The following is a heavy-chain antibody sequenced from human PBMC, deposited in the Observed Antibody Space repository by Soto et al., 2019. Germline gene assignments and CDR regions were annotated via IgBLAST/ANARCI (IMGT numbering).Heavy chain of an antibody. D-gene: IGHD3-16*01. CDR3: ARGGALMITFGGVID. Sequence: QVQLVQSGAEVKKPGASVKVSCKASGYTFTGYYMHWVRQAPGQGLEWMGWINPNSGGTNYAQKFQGWVTMTRDTSISIAYMELSRLRSDDTAVYYCARGGALMITFGGVIDWGQGTLVTVSS. CDR1: GYTFTGYY. V-gene: IGHV1-2*04. CDR2: INPNSGGT. J-gene: IGHJ4*02.